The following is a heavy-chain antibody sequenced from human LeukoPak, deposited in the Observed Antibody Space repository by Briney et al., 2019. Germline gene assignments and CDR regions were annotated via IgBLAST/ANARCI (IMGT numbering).Heavy chain of an antibody. J-gene: IGHJ4*02. V-gene: IGHV4-34*01. CDR2: INHSGST. Sequence: SETLSLTCAVYGGSFSGYYWSWIRQPPGKGLEWIGEINHSGSTNYNPSLKSRVTISVDTSKNQFSLKLSSVTAADTAVYYCARGRSSPAHFDYWGQGTLVTVSS. CDR3: ARGRSSPAHFDY. CDR1: GGSFSGYY. D-gene: IGHD3-10*01.